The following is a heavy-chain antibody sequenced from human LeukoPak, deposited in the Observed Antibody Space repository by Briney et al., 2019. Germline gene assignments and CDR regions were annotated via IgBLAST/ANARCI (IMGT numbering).Heavy chain of an antibody. CDR3: AKGGSSSGLMDV. CDR1: GFTFSSYG. CDR2: IRYDGSNK. V-gene: IGHV3-30*02. D-gene: IGHD6-6*01. Sequence: PGGSLRLSCAASGFTFSSYGMHWVRQAPGKGLEWVAFIRYDGSNKYYADSVKGRFTISRHNSKNTLYLQMNSLRAEDTAVYSCAKGGSSSGLMDVWGKGTTVTVSS. J-gene: IGHJ6*03.